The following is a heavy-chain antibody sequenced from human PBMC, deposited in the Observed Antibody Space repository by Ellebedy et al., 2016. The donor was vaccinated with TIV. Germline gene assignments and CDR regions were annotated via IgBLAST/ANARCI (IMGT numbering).Heavy chain of an antibody. CDR1: GGSFSGYY. J-gene: IGHJ5*02. V-gene: IGHV4-34*01. CDR3: ARDDCSGGSCHWLFAP. Sequence: MPSETLSLTCAVYGGSFSGYYWTWIRQPPGKGLEWIGEINHIGRTNYNPSLESPVTISRDTSKNQFSLQLNSVTPEDTAVYYCARDDCSGGSCHWLFAPWGQGTLVTVSS. CDR2: INHIGRT. D-gene: IGHD2-15*01.